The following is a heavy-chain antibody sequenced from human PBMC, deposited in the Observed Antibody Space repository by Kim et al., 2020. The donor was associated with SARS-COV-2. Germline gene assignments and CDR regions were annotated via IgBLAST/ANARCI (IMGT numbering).Heavy chain of an antibody. Sequence: SETLSLTCAVYGGSFSGYYWSWIRQPPGKGLEWIGEINHSGSTNYNPSLKSRVTISVDTSKNQFSLKLSSVTAADTAVYYCARVVAGHGGMDVWGQGTTV. J-gene: IGHJ6*02. CDR1: GGSFSGYY. CDR2: INHSGST. CDR3: ARVVAGHGGMDV. V-gene: IGHV4-34*01.